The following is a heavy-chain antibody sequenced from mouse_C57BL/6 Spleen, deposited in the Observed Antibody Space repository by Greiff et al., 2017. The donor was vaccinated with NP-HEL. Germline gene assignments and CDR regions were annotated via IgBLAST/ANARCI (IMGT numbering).Heavy chain of an antibody. CDR2: IYPGDGDT. J-gene: IGHJ4*01. CDR1: GYAFSSSW. Sequence: VQLQQSGPELVKPGASVKISCKASGYAFSSSWMNWVKQRPGKGLEWIGRIYPGDGDTNYNGKFKGKATLTADKSSSTAYMQLSSLTSEDSAVYFCARYGYYGSSPYAMDYWGQGTSVTVSS. D-gene: IGHD1-1*01. CDR3: ARYGYYGSSPYAMDY. V-gene: IGHV1-82*01.